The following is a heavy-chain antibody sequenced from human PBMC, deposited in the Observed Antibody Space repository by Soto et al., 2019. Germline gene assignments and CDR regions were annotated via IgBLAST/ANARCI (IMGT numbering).Heavy chain of an antibody. V-gene: IGHV1-18*01. CDR3: ARVVRGYCSSTSCYDYYYYYMDV. J-gene: IGHJ6*03. CDR1: GYTFTSYG. D-gene: IGHD2-2*01. Sequence: ASVKVSCKASGYTFTSYGISWVRQAPGQGLEWMGWISAYNGNTNYAQKLQGRVTMTTDTSTSTAYMELRSLRSDDTAVYYCARVVRGYCSSTSCYDYYYYYMDVWGKGTTVTVSS. CDR2: ISAYNGNT.